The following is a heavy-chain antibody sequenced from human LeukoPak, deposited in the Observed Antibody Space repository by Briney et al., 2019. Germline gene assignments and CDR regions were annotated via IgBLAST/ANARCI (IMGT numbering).Heavy chain of an antibody. Sequence: PGGSLRLPCAASGFTFNNYAIHWVRQAPGKGLEWVAVISSDGNNKYYTASVKGRFIISRDNSKNTLYLQMNSLRTEDTAVYYCARDPPTYYDILTGHLDYWGQGTLVTVSS. V-gene: IGHV3-30-3*01. CDR3: ARDPPTYYDILTGHLDY. J-gene: IGHJ4*02. CDR1: GFTFNNYA. CDR2: ISSDGNNK. D-gene: IGHD3-9*01.